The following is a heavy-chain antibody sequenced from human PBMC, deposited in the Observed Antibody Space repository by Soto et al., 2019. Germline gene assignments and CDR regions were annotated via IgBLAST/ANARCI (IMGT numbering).Heavy chain of an antibody. CDR1: GGSISSSSYY. J-gene: IGHJ3*02. Sequence: PSETLSLTCTVSGGSISSSSYYWGWIRQPPGKGLEWIGSIYYSGSTYYNPSLKSRVTISVDTSKNQFSLKLSSVTAADTAVYYGARRGYYAISAFDTWGQGTMVTVSS. V-gene: IGHV4-39*01. CDR2: IYYSGST. D-gene: IGHD2-8*01. CDR3: ARRGYYAISAFDT.